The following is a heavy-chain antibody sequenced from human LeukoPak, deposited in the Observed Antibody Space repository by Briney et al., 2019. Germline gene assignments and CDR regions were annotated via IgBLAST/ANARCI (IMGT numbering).Heavy chain of an antibody. J-gene: IGHJ6*02. V-gene: IGHV3-21*06. CDR2: ISSTSNYI. CDR1: GFTFSTYN. CDR3: ARALWSGPVYYGMDV. Sequence: GGSLRLSCAASGFTFSTYNVYWVRQAPGKGLEWVSSISSTSNYIYYADSVKGRFTISRDNAKNPLYLQMNSLRAEDTAVYYCARALWSGPVYYGMDVWGQGTTVTVSS. D-gene: IGHD3-10*01.